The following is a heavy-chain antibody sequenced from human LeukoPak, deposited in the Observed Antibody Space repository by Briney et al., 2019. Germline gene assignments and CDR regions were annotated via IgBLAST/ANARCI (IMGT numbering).Heavy chain of an antibody. CDR2: ISGSGGST. J-gene: IGHJ6*03. CDR3: AKSSGSGFYYYYMDV. Sequence: PGGSLRLSCAASGFTFSSYGMSWVRQAPGKGLEWVSAISGSGGSTYYADSVKGRFTISRDNSKNTLYLQMNSLRAEDTAVYYCAKSSGSGFYYYYMDVWGKGTTVTISS. V-gene: IGHV3-23*01. D-gene: IGHD3-10*01. CDR1: GFTFSSYG.